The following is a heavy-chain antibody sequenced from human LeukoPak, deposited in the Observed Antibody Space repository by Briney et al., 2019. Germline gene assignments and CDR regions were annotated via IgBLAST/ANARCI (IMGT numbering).Heavy chain of an antibody. J-gene: IGHJ4*02. Sequence: SETLSLTCTVSGGSVSGYYWSWIRQPPGKGLEWIGYINDRGSTNYNPSLKSRVTMSVDTSKNQFSLKLSSVTAADTAVYSCARDRGSLGGFDYWGQGTLVTVSS. V-gene: IGHV4-59*02. CDR1: GGSVSGYY. CDR2: INDRGST. CDR3: ARDRGSLGGFDY. D-gene: IGHD3-16*01.